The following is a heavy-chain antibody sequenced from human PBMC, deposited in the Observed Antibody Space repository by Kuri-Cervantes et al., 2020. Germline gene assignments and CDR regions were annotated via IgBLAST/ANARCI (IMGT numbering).Heavy chain of an antibody. V-gene: IGHV3-48*01. J-gene: IGHJ5*02. CDR2: ISSSSSTI. Sequence: GGSLRLSCAASGFTFSPYTMNWVRQAPGKGLEWVSYISSSSSTIHYADSVKGRFTISRDNAKNSLYLQMNSLRAEDTAVYYCVRDEGDSFWSGSPCWFDPWGQGTLVTVSS. CDR3: VRDEGDSFWSGSPCWFDP. CDR1: GFTFSPYT. D-gene: IGHD3-3*01.